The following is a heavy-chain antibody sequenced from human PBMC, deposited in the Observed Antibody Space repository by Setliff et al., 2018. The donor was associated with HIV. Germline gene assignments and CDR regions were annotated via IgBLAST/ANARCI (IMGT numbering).Heavy chain of an antibody. CDR2: INPSDGIP. CDR3: TRAFPPMIPAAFDI. D-gene: IGHD3-16*01. J-gene: IGHJ3*02. CDR1: GFSFSRHY. Sequence: GASVKVSCKASGFSFSRHYMHWVRQAPGEGLEWVAMINPSDGIPSYAQKFQDGVVVTRDTSRSIVYMELSSLLSEDTAVYFCTRAFPPMIPAAFDIWGLGTLVTVSS. V-gene: IGHV1-46*01.